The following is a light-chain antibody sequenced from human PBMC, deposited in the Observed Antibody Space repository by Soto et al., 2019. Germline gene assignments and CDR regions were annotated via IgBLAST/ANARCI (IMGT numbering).Light chain of an antibody. CDR2: DAS. Sequence: EIVLTQSPATLSVSPGESATLSCRASQSVSSNVAWYQQKPGLAPRLLIYDASSRATGIPDRFSGSGSGTDFTLTISRLEPEDFAVYYCQQYGSSGTFGQGTKVDIK. CDR3: QQYGSSGT. CDR1: QSVSSN. J-gene: IGKJ1*01. V-gene: IGKV3D-20*01.